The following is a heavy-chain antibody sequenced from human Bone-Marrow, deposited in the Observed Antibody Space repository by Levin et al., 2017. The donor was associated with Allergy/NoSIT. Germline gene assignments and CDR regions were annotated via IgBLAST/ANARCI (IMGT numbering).Heavy chain of an antibody. Sequence: ASETLSLTCAVYGGSVRSYYWIWIRQPPGQGLEWIGDIKDGGDTKYNPSLRSRLNLSIDTSKNQFSLRLISVTAADTAVYYCMRGYPQNCYSTSCAGVGDYWGQGSLVIVSS. CDR2: IKDGGDT. CDR1: GGSVRSYY. CDR3: MRGYPQNCYSTSCAGVGDY. V-gene: IGHV4-34*01. D-gene: IGHD2-2*01. J-gene: IGHJ4*02.